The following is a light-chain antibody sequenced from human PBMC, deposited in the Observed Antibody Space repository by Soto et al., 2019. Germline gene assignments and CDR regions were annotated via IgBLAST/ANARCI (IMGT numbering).Light chain of an antibody. J-gene: IGKJ2*01. V-gene: IGKV1-39*01. CDR2: AAS. CDR1: QTVNNY. Sequence: DIQLTQSPSSLSASVGDTVTITCRAGQTVNNYLNWYQHKPGEVPKLLIYAASSLQSGVPSRFSATASGTDFPLTIIHLYPEYFGTYCRQHSYTRLHTFGQGTKLEIK. CDR3: QHSYTRLHT.